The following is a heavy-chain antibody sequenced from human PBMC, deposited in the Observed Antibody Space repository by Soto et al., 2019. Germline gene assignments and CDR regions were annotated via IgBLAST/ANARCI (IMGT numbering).Heavy chain of an antibody. Sequence: QAQLVQSGAEVKKPGASVNVSCKASGYDYVTYAMTWVRQRPGQGLEWMGWISTLNGNTNYAQTFQGRATMTTDTSTRIVDVKLRSLRSDDTAGYYCARRVQVWLQDYYGMDVCGQGTTVTVS. J-gene: IGHJ6*02. D-gene: IGHD5-18*01. CDR3: ARRVQVWLQDYYGMDV. V-gene: IGHV1-18*01. CDR2: ISTLNGNT. CDR1: GYDYVTYA.